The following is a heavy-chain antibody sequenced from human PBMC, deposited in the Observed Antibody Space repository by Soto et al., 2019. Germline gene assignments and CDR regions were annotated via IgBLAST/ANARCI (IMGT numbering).Heavy chain of an antibody. CDR1: GYTFTTYD. CDR3: ARRKERSGPNYFDY. D-gene: IGHD6-25*01. CDR2: MNPYTGKA. J-gene: IGHJ4*02. Sequence: ASVKVSCKASGYTFTTYDINWVRQAPGQGLERMGWMNPYTGKAGYAQKFQGRVTMTRDNSISTAYMELSNLRSEDTAVYYCARRKERSGPNYFDYWGLGTLVTV. V-gene: IGHV1-8*01.